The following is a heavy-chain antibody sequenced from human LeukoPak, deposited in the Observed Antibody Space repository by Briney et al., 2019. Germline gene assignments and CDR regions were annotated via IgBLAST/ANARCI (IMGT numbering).Heavy chain of an antibody. Sequence: GGSLRLSCAASGFTFSSYWMSWVRQAPGKGLEWVANIKQDGSEKYYVDSVKGRFTISRDNAKNSLYLQMNSLRVEDTAVYYCARAYSETYHAGDYWGQGTLVTVSS. J-gene: IGHJ4*02. D-gene: IGHD1-26*01. CDR3: ARAYSETYHAGDY. CDR2: IKQDGSEK. CDR1: GFTFSSYW. V-gene: IGHV3-7*01.